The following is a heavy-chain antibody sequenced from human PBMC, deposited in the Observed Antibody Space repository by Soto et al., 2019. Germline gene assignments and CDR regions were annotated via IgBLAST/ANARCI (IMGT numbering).Heavy chain of an antibody. CDR3: ARVPDR. V-gene: IGHV4-30-2*01. CDR1: GGSISRCGYS. J-gene: IGHJ5*02. D-gene: IGHD2-2*01. CDR2: IYHSGST. Sequence: PSETLSLTCAVSGGSISRCGYSWRWTRQPPGKGLEGIGYIYHSGSTYYNPSLQSRVTISVDRSKNQFSLKLSSVPAADTAVYYCARVPDRWGQGTLVTVSS.